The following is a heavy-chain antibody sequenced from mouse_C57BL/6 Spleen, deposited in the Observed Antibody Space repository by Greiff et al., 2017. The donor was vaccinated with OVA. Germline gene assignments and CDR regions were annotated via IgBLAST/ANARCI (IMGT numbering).Heavy chain of an antibody. CDR1: GYTFTGYW. CDR2: ILPGSGST. J-gene: IGHJ4*01. D-gene: IGHD1-1*01. Sequence: QVQLQQSGAELMKPGASVKLSCKATGYTFTGYWIEWVKQRPGHGLEWIGEILPGSGSTNYNEKFKGKATFTADTSSNTAYMQLSSLTTEDSAIYYCARRSGYGSSYVEDYYAMDYWGQGTSVTVSS. V-gene: IGHV1-9*01. CDR3: ARRSGYGSSYVEDYYAMDY.